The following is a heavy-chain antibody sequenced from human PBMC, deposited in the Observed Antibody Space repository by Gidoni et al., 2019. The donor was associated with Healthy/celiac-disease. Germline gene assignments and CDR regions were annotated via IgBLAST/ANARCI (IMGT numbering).Heavy chain of an antibody. CDR1: GFTFADYA. V-gene: IGHV3-9*01. J-gene: IGHJ4*02. D-gene: IGHD3-10*01. CDR3: AKDISRVTMVRGVTSCFDY. Sequence: EVQLVESGGGLVQPGRSLRLSCAASGFTFADYAMHWVRQAPGKGLGWVSGISWNSGSIGYADSVKGRFTISRDNAKNSLYLQMNSLRAEDTALYYCAKDISRVTMVRGVTSCFDYWGQGTLVTVSS. CDR2: ISWNSGSI.